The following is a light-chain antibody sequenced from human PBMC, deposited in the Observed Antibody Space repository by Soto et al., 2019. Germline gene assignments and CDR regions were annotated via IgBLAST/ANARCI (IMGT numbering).Light chain of an antibody. CDR1: SSNMGANYD. CDR2: GNN. J-gene: IGLJ2*01. CDR3: QSCDNSLSGYVV. V-gene: IGLV1-40*01. Sequence: QSVLTQPPSVSGAPGQSVTISCTGSSSNMGANYDVHWYQHLPGTAPKLLIYGNNNRPSGVPDRFSGSKSGTSASLAITGLQTEDEADYYCQSCDNSLSGYVVFGGGTKLTVL.